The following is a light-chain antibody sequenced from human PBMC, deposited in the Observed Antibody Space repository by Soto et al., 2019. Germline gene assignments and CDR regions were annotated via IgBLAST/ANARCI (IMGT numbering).Light chain of an antibody. V-gene: IGLV2-14*01. J-gene: IGLJ1*01. CDR2: EVS. CDR3: SSYTSSSTLYV. CDR1: SSNVGGYNY. Sequence: HSALTQPASVSGSPGQSTTISYTGTSSNVGGYNYVSWYQQHPGKAPKVMIYEVSNRPSGVSNRFSGSKSGNTASLTISGLQAEDEADYYCSSYTSSSTLYVFGSGTKVTVL.